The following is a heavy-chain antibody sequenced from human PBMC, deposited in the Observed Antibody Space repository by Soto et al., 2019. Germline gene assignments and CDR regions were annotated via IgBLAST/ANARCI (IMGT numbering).Heavy chain of an antibody. Sequence: PGGSLRLSCAASGFIFVTYGFHWVRQTPGKGLEWVAVIWHDGSNKYYADSVKGRFTISRDNSENTIYLQMNSLRAEDTAVYYCAREAVAGKFDYWGQGTLVTVSS. V-gene: IGHV3-33*01. D-gene: IGHD6-19*01. CDR2: IWHDGSNK. J-gene: IGHJ4*02. CDR1: GFIFVTYG. CDR3: AREAVAGKFDY.